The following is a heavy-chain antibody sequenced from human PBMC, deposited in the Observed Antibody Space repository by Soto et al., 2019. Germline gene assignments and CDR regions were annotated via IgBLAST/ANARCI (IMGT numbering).Heavy chain of an antibody. D-gene: IGHD5-12*01. CDR1: GGTFSSCA. J-gene: IGHJ6*02. V-gene: IGHV1-69*13. CDR2: IIPIFGTA. Sequence: SVKVCGEASGGTFSSCAISWVRQAPGQGLEWMGGIIPIFGTANYAQKFQGRVTITADESTSTAYMELSSLRSEDTAVYYCARRDGYNYDYYYGMDVWGQGTTVTVSS. CDR3: ARRDGYNYDYYYGMDV.